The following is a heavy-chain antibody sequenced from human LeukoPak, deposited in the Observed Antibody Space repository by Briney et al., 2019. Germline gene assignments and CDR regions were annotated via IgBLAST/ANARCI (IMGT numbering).Heavy chain of an antibody. CDR3: ARDGGDGSGYYYYDY. CDR1: GYSFTGYY. J-gene: IGHJ4*02. V-gene: IGHV1-2*02. Sequence: ASVKVSCKASGYSFTGYYMHWVRQAPGQGLEWMGWINPNSGGTKYAQKLQGRVTMTSDTSTSAAYMELSSLKSEDTAVYYCARDGGDGSGYYYYDYWGQGTLVTVSS. CDR2: INPNSGGT. D-gene: IGHD3-22*01.